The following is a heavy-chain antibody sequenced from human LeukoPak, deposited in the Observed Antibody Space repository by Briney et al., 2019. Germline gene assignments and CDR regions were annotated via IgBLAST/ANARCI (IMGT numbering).Heavy chain of an antibody. CDR3: ARALDDILTGYPLGWFDP. CDR2: INHSGST. V-gene: IGHV4-34*01. Sequence: PSETLSLTCTVSGGSISSYYWSWIRQPPGKGLEWIGEINHSGSTNYNPSLKSRVTISVDTSKNQFSLKLSSVTAADTAVYYCARALDDILTGYPLGWFDPWGQGTLVTVSS. D-gene: IGHD3-9*01. J-gene: IGHJ5*02. CDR1: GGSISSYY.